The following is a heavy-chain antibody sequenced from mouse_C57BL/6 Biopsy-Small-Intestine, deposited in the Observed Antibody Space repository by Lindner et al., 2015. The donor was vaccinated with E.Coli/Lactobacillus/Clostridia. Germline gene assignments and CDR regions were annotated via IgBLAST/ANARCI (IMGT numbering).Heavy chain of an antibody. D-gene: IGHD2-4*01. CDR3: ARRIYYDYDGRAMDY. CDR2: IYPRDGST. V-gene: IGHV1-85*01. J-gene: IGHJ4*01. CDR1: GYTFTSYD. Sequence: VQLQESGPGLVKPGASVKLSCKASGYTFTSYDINWVKQRPGQGLEWIGWIYPRDGSTKYNEKFKGKATLTVDTSSSTAYMELHSLTSEDSAVYFCARRIYYDYDGRAMDYWGQGTSVTVSS.